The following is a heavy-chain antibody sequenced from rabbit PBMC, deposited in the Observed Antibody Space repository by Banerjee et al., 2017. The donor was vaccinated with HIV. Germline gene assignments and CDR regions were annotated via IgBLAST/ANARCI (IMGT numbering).Heavy chain of an antibody. CDR1: GFDFSSNA. J-gene: IGHJ4*01. Sequence: QEQLVESGGGLVQPEGSLTLTCKASGFDFSSNAMCWVRQAPGKGLEWIACIHAGSSDSTYYARWAKGRFTITKTSSTTVTLQMTSLTAADTATYFCATYINSGYYFNLWGPGTLVTVS. CDR2: IHAGSSDST. V-gene: IGHV1S45*01. D-gene: IGHD1-1*01. CDR3: ATYINSGYYFNL.